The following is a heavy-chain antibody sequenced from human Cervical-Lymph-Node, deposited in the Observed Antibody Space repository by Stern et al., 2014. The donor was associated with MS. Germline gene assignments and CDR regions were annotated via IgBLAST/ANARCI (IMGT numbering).Heavy chain of an antibody. CDR3: ARGGRGVGLEY. CDR1: GFTFSTYP. J-gene: IGHJ4*02. CDR2: VSYDGTQR. V-gene: IGHV3-30*04. Sequence: VQLEESGGGLVQPGRSLRLSCVASGFTFSTYPMHWVRQAPGKEREWVACVSYDGTQRNARDSVKARFTSSRDKYKNTLYLHMNSLRDEDTAVYFCARGGRGVGLEYGGQGALVTVSS. D-gene: IGHD3-10*01.